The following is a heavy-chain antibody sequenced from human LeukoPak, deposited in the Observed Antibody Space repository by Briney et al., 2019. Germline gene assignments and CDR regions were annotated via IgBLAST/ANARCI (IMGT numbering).Heavy chain of an antibody. CDR2: ISAYNGNT. Sequence: ASVTVSCKASGYTFTSYGISWVRQAPGQGLEWMGWISAYNGNTNYAQKLQGRVTMTTDTSTSTAYMELRSLRSDDTAVYYCARYSGSYPRGYYYYYMDVWGKGTTVTVSS. J-gene: IGHJ6*03. CDR1: GYTFTSYG. D-gene: IGHD1-26*01. V-gene: IGHV1-18*01. CDR3: ARYSGSYPRGYYYYYMDV.